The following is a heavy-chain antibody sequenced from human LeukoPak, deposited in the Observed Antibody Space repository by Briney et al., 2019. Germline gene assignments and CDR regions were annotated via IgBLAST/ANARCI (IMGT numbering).Heavy chain of an antibody. D-gene: IGHD1-1*01. CDR2: ISASGGST. V-gene: IGHV3-23*01. CDR3: AKSLLTTATGTGRAFDI. CDR1: GFTFRSYA. Sequence: GGSLRLSRAASGFTFRSYAMSWVRQTPGKGLEWVSTISASGGSTFYADPVKGRFTISRDNSKNTLYLQMNSPRAEDSAEYYCAKSLLTTATGTGRAFDIWGQGTMVTVSA. J-gene: IGHJ3*02.